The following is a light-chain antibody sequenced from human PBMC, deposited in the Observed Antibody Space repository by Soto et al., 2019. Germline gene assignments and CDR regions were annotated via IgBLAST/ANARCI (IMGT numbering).Light chain of an antibody. CDR3: QQYSIWRT. J-gene: IGKJ1*01. CDR2: GAS. V-gene: IGKV3-15*01. CDR1: ESVSTN. Sequence: EIVLTQSPATLSLSPGESGTXCRRASESVSTNLAWYQQKAGQAPRLLIYGASTRATGIPARFSGSGSGTEFTLTISSLQSEDFAVYYCQQYSIWRTFGQGTKVDIK.